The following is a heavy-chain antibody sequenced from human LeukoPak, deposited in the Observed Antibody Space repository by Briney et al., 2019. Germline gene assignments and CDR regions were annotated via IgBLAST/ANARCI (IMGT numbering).Heavy chain of an antibody. CDR1: GYSFTSYW. J-gene: IGHJ4*02. CDR3: ARSLYGVNSWFDY. D-gene: IGHD4/OR15-4a*01. CDR2: IYPGDSDT. Sequence: GHPLKISGKRSGYSFTSYWIGWVRQLPGKGLEWMDIIYPGDSDTRYSPSFQGQVTISAAKSISTAYLQWSSLKASDTAMYYCARSLYGVNSWFDYWGQGTLVTVSS. V-gene: IGHV5-51*06.